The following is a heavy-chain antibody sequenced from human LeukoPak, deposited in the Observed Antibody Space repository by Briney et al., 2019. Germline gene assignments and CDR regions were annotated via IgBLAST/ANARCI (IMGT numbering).Heavy chain of an antibody. CDR3: ARGYCSGGSCHDYFDY. Sequence: GGSLRLSCAASGFIFSSYRMNWVRQALGKGLEWVSSISSSGSYIYYADSVKGRFTISRDNAKNSLYLQMNSLRAEDTALYYCARGYCSGGSCHDYFDYWGQGTLVTVSS. CDR1: GFIFSSYR. CDR2: ISSSGSYI. D-gene: IGHD2-15*01. V-gene: IGHV3-21*04. J-gene: IGHJ4*02.